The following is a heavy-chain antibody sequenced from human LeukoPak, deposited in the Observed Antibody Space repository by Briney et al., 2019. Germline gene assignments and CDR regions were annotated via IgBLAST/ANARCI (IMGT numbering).Heavy chain of an antibody. CDR2: INSDGSST. CDR3: ARGKGGDFQH. Sequence: GGSLRLSCAASGFTFSSYWMHWVRQAPGKGLVWVSRINSDGSSTTYADSVKGRSTISRDNAKNTLYLQMNSLRAEDMAVYYCARGKGGDFQHWGQGTLVTVSS. V-gene: IGHV3-74*01. CDR1: GFTFSSYW. D-gene: IGHD3-16*01. J-gene: IGHJ1*01.